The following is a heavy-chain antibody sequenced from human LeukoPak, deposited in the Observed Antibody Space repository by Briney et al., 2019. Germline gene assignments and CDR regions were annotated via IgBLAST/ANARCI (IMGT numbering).Heavy chain of an antibody. Sequence: GASLRLSCAASGFTVSSYSMNWVRQAPGKGLEWVSSISSGSSDIYYADSVKGRFTISRDNAKNSLYLQMNSLRAEGTAVYYCAVDYDILTGYYTDPVPFDYWGQGTLVTVSS. CDR2: ISSGSSDI. D-gene: IGHD3-9*01. CDR3: AVDYDILTGYYTDPVPFDY. V-gene: IGHV3-21*01. J-gene: IGHJ4*02. CDR1: GFTVSSYS.